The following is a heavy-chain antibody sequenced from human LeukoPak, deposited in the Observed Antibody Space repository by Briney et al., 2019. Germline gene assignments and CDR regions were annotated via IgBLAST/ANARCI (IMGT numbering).Heavy chain of an antibody. CDR3: ARIGYSSSSFDY. V-gene: IGHV3-7*01. CDR1: GFTFANYW. Sequence: PGGSLRLSCAASGFTFANYWMSWVRQAPGKGLEWVANINQDGSQKFYVDSVKGRFTISRDSAKNSVYLQMNSVRAEDTAVYHCARIGYSSSSFDYWGQGTLVTVSS. J-gene: IGHJ4*02. D-gene: IGHD6-6*01. CDR2: INQDGSQK.